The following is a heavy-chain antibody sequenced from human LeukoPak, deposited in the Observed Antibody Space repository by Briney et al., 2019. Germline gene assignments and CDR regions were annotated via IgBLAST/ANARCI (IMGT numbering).Heavy chain of an antibody. CDR1: GFTFSTYS. J-gene: IGHJ3*02. D-gene: IGHD3-22*01. CDR2: ISSSTSTI. CDR3: ARDDTHYGSSGSFYDAFDI. V-gene: IGHV3-48*04. Sequence: GGSLRLSCEASGFTFSTYSMNWVRQAPGKGLEWVSYISSSTSTIYYADSVKGRFTISRDNAKNSLYLQMNSLRAGDTAVYYCARDDTHYGSSGSFYDAFDIWGQGTMVTVSS.